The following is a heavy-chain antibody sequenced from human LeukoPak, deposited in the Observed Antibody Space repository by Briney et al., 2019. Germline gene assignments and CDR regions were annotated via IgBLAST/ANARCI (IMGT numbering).Heavy chain of an antibody. D-gene: IGHD6-13*01. CDR1: GFTFSSYG. CDR3: ARGASIAAAGTGEESNWFDP. V-gene: IGHV3-33*01. Sequence: GRSLRLSCAASGFTFSSYGMHWVRQAPGKGLEWVAVVWSDGSNKYHADSVKGRFTISRDNSKNTLYLQMNSLRAEDTAVYYCARGASIAAAGTGEESNWFDPWGQGTLVTVSS. CDR2: VWSDGSNK. J-gene: IGHJ5*02.